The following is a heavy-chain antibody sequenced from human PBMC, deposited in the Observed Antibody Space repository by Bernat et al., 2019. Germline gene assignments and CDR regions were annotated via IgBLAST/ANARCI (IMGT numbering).Heavy chain of an antibody. D-gene: IGHD2-15*01. CDR3: ARDRRYCSGGSCFNEGGKSIDN. V-gene: IGHV3-30-3*01. CDR2: ISYDRSIK. Sequence: QVQLVESGGGVVQPERSLRLSCAASGFTFSAYALHWVRQAPGKGLEGGALISYDRSIKESAASVKGRFTISRDNSKNTLYLQMNSLTAEDTAVYYCARDRRYCSGGSCFNEGGKSIDNWGQGTLVTVSS. CDR1: GFTFSAYA. J-gene: IGHJ4*02.